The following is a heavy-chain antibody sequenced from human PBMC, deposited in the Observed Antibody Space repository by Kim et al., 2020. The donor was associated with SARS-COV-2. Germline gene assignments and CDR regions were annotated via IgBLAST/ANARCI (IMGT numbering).Heavy chain of an antibody. CDR2: NNTNTGNP. CDR3: ARAYDYGDYSAEYFQH. J-gene: IGHJ1*01. Sequence: ASVKVSCKASGYTFTSYAMNWVRQAPGQGLEWMGWNNTNTGNPTYAQGFTGRFVFSLDTSVSTAYLQISSLKAEDTAVYYCARAYDYGDYSAEYFQHWGQGTLVTVSS. D-gene: IGHD4-17*01. V-gene: IGHV7-4-1*02. CDR1: GYTFTSYA.